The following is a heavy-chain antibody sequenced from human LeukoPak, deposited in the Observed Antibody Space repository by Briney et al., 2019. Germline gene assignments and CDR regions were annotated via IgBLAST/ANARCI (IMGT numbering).Heavy chain of an antibody. J-gene: IGHJ4*02. V-gene: IGHV4-59*01. Sequence: PSETLSLTCTVSGGSISSYCWSWIRQPPGKGLEWIGYIYYGGSTNYNPALKSRVPITVDTSKNQFSLKLSSVTAADTAVYYWARKLAGGTYCDYWGQGTLVTVSS. CDR1: GGSISSYC. CDR3: ARKLAGGTYCDY. CDR2: IYYGGST. D-gene: IGHD3-16*01.